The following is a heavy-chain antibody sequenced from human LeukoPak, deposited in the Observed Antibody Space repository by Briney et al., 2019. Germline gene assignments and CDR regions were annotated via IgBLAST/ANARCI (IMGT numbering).Heavy chain of an antibody. CDR2: IIQDGSEK. D-gene: IGHD6-13*01. CDR1: GFTFSSYW. J-gene: IGHJ4*02. V-gene: IGHV3-7*01. CDR3: ARDLYSSDY. Sequence: GGSLRLSCVASGFTFSSYWMTWVRQTPGKGLEWVATIIQDGSEKYYVDSVKGRFTISRDNAKNSLYLQMNSLRAEDTAVYYCARDLYSSDYWGQGTLVTVSS.